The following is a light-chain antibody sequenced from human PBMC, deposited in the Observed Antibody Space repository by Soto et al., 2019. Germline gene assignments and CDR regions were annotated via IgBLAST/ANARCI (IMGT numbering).Light chain of an antibody. CDR3: QQYGSSPQT. Sequence: EIVLTQSPGTLSLSPGESATLSCRASQYVSVRFLAWYQQKPGQAPRLLIYGASDRATGIPDRFTGSGSGTDFTLTINRLEPEDFAVYFCQQYGSSPQTFGQGTKVELK. J-gene: IGKJ1*01. CDR1: QYVSVRF. V-gene: IGKV3-20*01. CDR2: GAS.